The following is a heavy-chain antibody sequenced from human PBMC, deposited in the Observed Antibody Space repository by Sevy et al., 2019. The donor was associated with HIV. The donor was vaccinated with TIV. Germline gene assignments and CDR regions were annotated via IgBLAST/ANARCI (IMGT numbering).Heavy chain of an antibody. J-gene: IGHJ6*02. Sequence: GGSLRLSCAASGFTVSSNYMSWVRQAPGKGLQWVSVIYSGGTTYYADSVQGRFTISRDNSKNTLYLQMNSLRAEDTAVYYCARGFWSGYYCSGSYGMDVWGQGTTVTVSS. CDR3: ARGFWSGYYCSGSYGMDV. D-gene: IGHD3-3*01. CDR2: IYSGGTT. V-gene: IGHV3-53*01. CDR1: GFTVSSNY.